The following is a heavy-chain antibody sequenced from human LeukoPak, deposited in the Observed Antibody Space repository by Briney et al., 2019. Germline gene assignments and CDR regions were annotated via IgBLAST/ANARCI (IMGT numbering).Heavy chain of an antibody. J-gene: IGHJ5*02. V-gene: IGHV4-61*01. Sequence: SETLSLTCTVSGGSVSSASYYWSWIRQPPGKGLEWIGYIYYSGSTNYNPSLKSRVTISVDTSKNQFSLKLSSVTAADTAVYYCARSYRGKFDPWGQGTLVTVSS. CDR1: GGSVSSASYY. CDR2: IYYSGST. CDR3: ARSYRGKFDP. D-gene: IGHD3-10*01.